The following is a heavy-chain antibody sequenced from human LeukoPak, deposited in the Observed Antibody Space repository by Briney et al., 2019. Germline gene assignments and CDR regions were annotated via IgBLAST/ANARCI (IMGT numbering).Heavy chain of an antibody. CDR1: GFTVSSNY. V-gene: IGHV3-66*01. J-gene: IGHJ1*01. Sequence: PGGSLRLSCAASGFTVSSNYMSWVRQAPGKGLEWVSVIYSSGSTYYADSVKGRFTISRDNSKNTLYLQMNSLRAEDTAVYYCARDDIGSGYYRRYFQNRGQGTLVTVSS. D-gene: IGHD3-3*01. CDR2: IYSSGST. CDR3: ARDDIGSGYYRRYFQN.